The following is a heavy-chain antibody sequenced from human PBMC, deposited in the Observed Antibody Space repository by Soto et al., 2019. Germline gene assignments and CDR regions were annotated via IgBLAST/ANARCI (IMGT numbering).Heavy chain of an antibody. Sequence: SETLSLTCTVSGGAITNYYWSWIRQPPGKGLEWIGYIYETGSTNYNPSLKSRVTISGDMSKRQFSLKLSSVTAADTAVYYCARCGTMSTFYYDYRAVWGKGTTVTVSS. CDR3: ARCGTMSTFYYDYRAV. CDR2: IYETGST. J-gene: IGHJ6*03. D-gene: IGHD2-15*01. CDR1: GGAITNYY. V-gene: IGHV4-59*08.